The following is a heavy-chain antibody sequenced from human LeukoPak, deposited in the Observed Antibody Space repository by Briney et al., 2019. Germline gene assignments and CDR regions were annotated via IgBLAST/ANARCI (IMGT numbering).Heavy chain of an antibody. CDR1: GFTFSSYD. V-gene: IGHV3-30*03. CDR3: ARVSYSYDSSGYYYGPADY. Sequence: PGGSLRLSCAASGFTFSSYDMHWVRQAPGKGLEWVAVTSYDRFNKYYGDSVEGRFTISRDNSKNTLYLQMNSLRAEDTAVYYCARVSYSYDSSGYYYGPADYWGQGTLVTVSS. CDR2: TSYDRFNK. D-gene: IGHD3-22*01. J-gene: IGHJ4*02.